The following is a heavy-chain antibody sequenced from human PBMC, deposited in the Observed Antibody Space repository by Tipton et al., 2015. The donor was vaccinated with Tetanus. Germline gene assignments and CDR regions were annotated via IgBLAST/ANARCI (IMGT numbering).Heavy chain of an antibody. J-gene: IGHJ3*02. D-gene: IGHD4/OR15-4a*01. Sequence: SLRLSCAASRFTFSAYSLSWVRQTPGKGLEWVSAISGSSNFIYYADSMKGRFTISRDNARNSLFLEMKSLRVGDTAVYFCARARTQGLRGLYAFDIWGQGTMVIVSS. CDR2: ISGSSNFI. V-gene: IGHV3-21*01. CDR3: ARARTQGLRGLYAFDI. CDR1: RFTFSAYS.